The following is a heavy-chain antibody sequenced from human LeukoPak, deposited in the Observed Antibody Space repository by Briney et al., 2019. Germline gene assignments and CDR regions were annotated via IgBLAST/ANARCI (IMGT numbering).Heavy chain of an antibody. CDR3: AKDPLNTVMVSPTFDY. D-gene: IGHD5-18*01. V-gene: IGHV3-23*01. J-gene: IGHJ4*02. CDR1: GFPFSSYA. CDR2: ISGSGDDT. Sequence: GGSLRLSCVVSGFPFSSYAMSWVRQVPGKGLEWVSGISGSGDDTYYAASVKGRFTVSRDTSKNTLYLQMNSLRAEDTAVYYCAKDPLNTVMVSPTFDYWGQGTLVTVSS.